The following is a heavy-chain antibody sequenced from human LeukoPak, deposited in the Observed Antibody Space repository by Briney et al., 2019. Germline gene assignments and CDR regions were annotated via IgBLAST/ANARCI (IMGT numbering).Heavy chain of an antibody. CDR1: GFTFSTYW. J-gene: IGHJ4*02. Sequence: GGSLRLSCAGSGFTFSTYWMTWVRQAPGKGLEWVASINEDGSKKDHVDSVKGRFTISRDNAKNSLYLQMNSLTADDTAVYYCVRYHWTDAAIWGQGALVTVSS. D-gene: IGHD1-1*01. CDR3: VRYHWTDAAI. V-gene: IGHV3-7*01. CDR2: INEDGSKK.